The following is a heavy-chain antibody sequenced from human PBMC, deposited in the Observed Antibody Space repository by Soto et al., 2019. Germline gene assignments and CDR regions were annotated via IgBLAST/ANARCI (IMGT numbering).Heavy chain of an antibody. CDR2: ISGSGGST. CDR1: GFTFSSNA. CDR3: AKGSQLLLYYGMDV. V-gene: IGHV3-23*01. Sequence: GGSLRLSCAASGFTFSSNAMSWVRQAPGKGLEWVSAISGSGGSTYYADSVKGRFTISRDNSKNTLYLQMNSLRAEDTAVYYCAKGSQLLLYYGMDVWGQGTTVTVSS. D-gene: IGHD2-15*01. J-gene: IGHJ6*02.